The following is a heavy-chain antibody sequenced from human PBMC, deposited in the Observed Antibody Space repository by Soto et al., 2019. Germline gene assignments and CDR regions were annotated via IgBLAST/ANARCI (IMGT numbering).Heavy chain of an antibody. V-gene: IGHV4-34*01. CDR2: INHSGST. CDR1: GGSFSGYY. J-gene: IGHJ6*02. Sequence: PSETLSLTCAVYGGSFSGYYWSWIRQPPGKGLEWIGEINHSGSTNYNPSLKSRVTIPVDTSKNQFSLKLSSVTAADTAVYYCARGSFRITAARPQIYYYGMDVWGQGITVTVSS. D-gene: IGHD6-6*01. CDR3: ARGSFRITAARPQIYYYGMDV.